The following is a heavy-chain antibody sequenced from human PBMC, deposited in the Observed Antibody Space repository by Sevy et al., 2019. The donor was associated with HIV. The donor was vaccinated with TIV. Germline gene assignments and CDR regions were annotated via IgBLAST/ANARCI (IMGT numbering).Heavy chain of an antibody. V-gene: IGHV3-33*08. CDR3: ARGGGYCGGDCYSIDY. D-gene: IGHD2-21*02. CDR1: GFTFSSYV. J-gene: IGHJ4*02. CDR2: IWYDGTIK. Sequence: GGSLRLSCAASGFTFSSYVMHWVRQAPGKGLEWVALIWYDGTIKYYADSVKGRFTISRKNSKDTRFLQMNSLTPEDTAVYYCARGGGYCGGDCYSIDYWGQGALVTVSS.